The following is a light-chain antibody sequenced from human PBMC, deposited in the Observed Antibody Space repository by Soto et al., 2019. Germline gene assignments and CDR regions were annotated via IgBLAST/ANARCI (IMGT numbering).Light chain of an antibody. Sequence: EIVLTQSPGTLSLSPGERATLSCRASQSVSSSDLAWYQQNPGQAPRLLIYGASTRATGIPDRFSGSGSGIDFTLTISRLEPEDFAVYYWQHYGSSRTFGQGTKLEIK. V-gene: IGKV3-20*01. CDR3: QHYGSSRT. CDR2: GAS. CDR1: QSVSSSD. J-gene: IGKJ1*01.